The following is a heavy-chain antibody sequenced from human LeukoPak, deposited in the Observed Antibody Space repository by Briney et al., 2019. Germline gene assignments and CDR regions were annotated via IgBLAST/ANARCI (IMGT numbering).Heavy chain of an antibody. CDR1: GGTFSSYA. V-gene: IGHV1-69*06. J-gene: IGHJ6*03. Sequence: SVKVSCKASGGTFSSYAISWVRQAPGQGLEWMGGIIPIFGTANYAQKFQGRVTITADKSTSTAYMELSSLRADDTAVYYCARDRWGVNYYQYMDVRGKGTTVTVSS. CDR2: IIPIFGTA. D-gene: IGHD3-10*01. CDR3: ARDRWGVNYYQYMDV.